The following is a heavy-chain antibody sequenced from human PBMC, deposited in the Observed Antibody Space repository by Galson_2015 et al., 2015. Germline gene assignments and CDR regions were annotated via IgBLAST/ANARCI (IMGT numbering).Heavy chain of an antibody. CDR2: IIPIFGTA. J-gene: IGHJ5*02. V-gene: IGHV1-69*13. CDR3: AREKTRGNWFDP. Sequence: SVKVSCKASGGTFSSYAISWVRQAPGQGLEWMGGIIPIFGTANYAQKFQGRVTITADESTSTAYMELSSLRSGDTAVYYCAREKTRGNWFDPWGQGTLVTVSS. D-gene: IGHD5-12*01. CDR1: GGTFSSYA.